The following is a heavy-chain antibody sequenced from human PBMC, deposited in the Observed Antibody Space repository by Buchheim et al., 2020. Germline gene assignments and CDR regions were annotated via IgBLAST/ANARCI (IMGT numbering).Heavy chain of an antibody. CDR1: GFTFSSYW. CDR2: IKQDGSEK. Sequence: EVQLVESGGGLVQPGGSLRLSRAASGFTFSSYWMSWVRQAPGKGLEWVANIKQDGSEKYYVDSVKGRFTISRDNAKNSLYLQMNSLRAEDTAVYYCARGSLQLWLQNYFDYWGQGTL. D-gene: IGHD5-18*01. CDR3: ARGSLQLWLQNYFDY. J-gene: IGHJ4*02. V-gene: IGHV3-7*04.